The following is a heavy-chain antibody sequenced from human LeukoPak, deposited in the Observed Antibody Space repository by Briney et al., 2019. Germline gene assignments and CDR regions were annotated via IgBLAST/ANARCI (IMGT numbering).Heavy chain of an antibody. D-gene: IGHD3-10*02. CDR1: GGSFSGYY. V-gene: IGHV4-34*01. J-gene: IGHJ5*02. CDR3: ARGKSGLFGELLRGSWFDP. Sequence: SETLSLTCAVYGGSFSGYYWSWIRQPPGKGLEWIGEINHSGSTNYNPSLKSRVTISVDTSKNQFSLRLSSVTAADTAVYYCARGKSGLFGELLRGSWFDPWGQGTLVTVSS. CDR2: INHSGST.